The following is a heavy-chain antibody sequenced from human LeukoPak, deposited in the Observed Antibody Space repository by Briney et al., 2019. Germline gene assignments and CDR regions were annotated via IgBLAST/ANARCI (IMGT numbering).Heavy chain of an antibody. CDR3: VKAGSSGWSSSGGDY. Sequence: GGPLRLSCAASGFTFSKFDMRGARRAPGEGREWVSTNSYSGGSTFYAGSVKGRFTNSRDNSKNTLFLQMNGLRAEDTAIYYCVKAGSSGWSSSGGDYWGQGSLVTVSS. D-gene: IGHD6-19*01. J-gene: IGHJ4*02. V-gene: IGHV3-23*01. CDR1: GFTFSKFD. CDR2: NSYSGGST.